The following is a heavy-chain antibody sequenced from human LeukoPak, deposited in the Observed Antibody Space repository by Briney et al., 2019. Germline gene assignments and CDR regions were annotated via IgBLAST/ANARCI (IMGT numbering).Heavy chain of an antibody. V-gene: IGHV4-39*07. CDR3: ARVRGRDAFDI. CDR2: IYYSGSS. CDR1: GASISSISYY. Sequence: PSETLSLTCTVSGASISSISYYWGWIRQPPGKGLKWIGNIYYSGSSYYNPSLKSRVTISIDTSKNQFSLRLSSVTAADTAVYYCARVRGRDAFDIWGQGTLVTVSS. D-gene: IGHD3-10*01. J-gene: IGHJ3*02.